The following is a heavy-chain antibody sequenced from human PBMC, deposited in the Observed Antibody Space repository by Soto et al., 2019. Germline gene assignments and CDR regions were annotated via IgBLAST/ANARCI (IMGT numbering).Heavy chain of an antibody. CDR1: GYTLTELS. Sequence: ASVKVSCKVSGYTLTELSMHWVRQAPGKGLEWMGGFDPEDGETIYAQKFQGRVTMTEDTSTDTAYMELSSLRSEDTAVYYCATVLMFRGVMVFDYGGQETLVTVSS. D-gene: IGHD3-10*01. J-gene: IGHJ4*02. CDR2: FDPEDGET. CDR3: ATVLMFRGVMVFDY. V-gene: IGHV1-24*01.